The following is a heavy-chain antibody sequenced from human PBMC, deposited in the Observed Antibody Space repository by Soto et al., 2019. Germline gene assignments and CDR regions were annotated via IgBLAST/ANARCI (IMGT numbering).Heavy chain of an antibody. CDR2: IKSKSDGGTT. J-gene: IGHJ6*02. V-gene: IGHV3-15*07. Sequence: GGPLRVSCAASGFPISNAWSNWIRPTPGKGLEWVGRIKSKSDGGTTDYAAPVKGRFTISRDDSENTLCLQMNSLKTEDTAVYYCTTNFYSDYGMDVWGQGTTVTVSS. D-gene: IGHD4-4*01. CDR1: GFPISNAW. CDR3: TTNFYSDYGMDV.